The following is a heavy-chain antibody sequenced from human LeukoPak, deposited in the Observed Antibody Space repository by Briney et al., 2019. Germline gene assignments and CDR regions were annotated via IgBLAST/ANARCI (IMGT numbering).Heavy chain of an antibody. CDR1: GFTFINYD. CDR3: VRAGYSSGWYRFDY. CDR2: IGPTGES. J-gene: IGHJ4*02. Sequence: PGGSLRLSCVASGFTFINYDMHWIRQATEKGLEWVSSIGPTGESYYPGSVKGRLTISRENAGNSLHLQMNSLKVEDTAVYYCVRAGYSSGWYRFDYWGQGILVTVSS. V-gene: IGHV3-13*01. D-gene: IGHD6-19*01.